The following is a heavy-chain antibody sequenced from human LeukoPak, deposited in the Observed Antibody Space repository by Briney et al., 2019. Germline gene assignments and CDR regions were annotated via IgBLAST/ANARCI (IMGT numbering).Heavy chain of an antibody. CDR1: GFTFSSYA. J-gene: IGHJ4*02. CDR2: ISYDGSNK. CDR3: ARGALLVVATIVDY. D-gene: IGHD5-12*01. Sequence: GGSLRLSCAASGFTFSSYAMHWVRQAPGKGLEWVAVISYDGSNKYYADSVKGRFTISRDNSKNTLYPQMNSLRAEDTAVYYCARGALLVVATIVDYWGQGTLVTVFS. V-gene: IGHV3-30*04.